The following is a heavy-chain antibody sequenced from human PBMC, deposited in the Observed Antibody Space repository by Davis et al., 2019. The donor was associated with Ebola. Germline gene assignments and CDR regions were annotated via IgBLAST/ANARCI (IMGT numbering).Heavy chain of an antibody. CDR1: GGSISSGGYY. CDR3: ARDLSYYYMDV. D-gene: IGHD2/OR15-2a*01. J-gene: IGHJ6*03. V-gene: IGHV4-61*08. Sequence: PSETLSLTCTVSGGSISSGGYYWSWIRQHPGKGLEWIGYIYYSGSSNYNPSLESRITISVDTSKNQFSLKLSSVTAADTAVYYCARDLSYYYMDVWGKGTTVTVSS. CDR2: IYYSGSS.